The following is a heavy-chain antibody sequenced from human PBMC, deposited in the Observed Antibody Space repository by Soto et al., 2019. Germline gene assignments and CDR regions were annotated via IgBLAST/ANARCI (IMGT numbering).Heavy chain of an antibody. CDR3: ARGRKYYDFWSGYSHPRYSFNY. D-gene: IGHD3-3*01. V-gene: IGHV4-34*01. CDR1: GGSFSGYC. Sequence: PSETLSLTCAVYGGSFSGYCWSWIRQPPGKGLEWIGEINHSGRTNYNPSLKSRVTISVDTSKSQFSLKLSSVTAADTAVYYCARGRKYYDFWSGYSHPRYSFNYWGQGTLVTVSS. J-gene: IGHJ4*02. CDR2: INHSGRT.